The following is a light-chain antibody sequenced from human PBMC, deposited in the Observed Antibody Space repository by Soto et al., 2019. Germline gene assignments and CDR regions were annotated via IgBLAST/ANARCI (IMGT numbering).Light chain of an antibody. CDR2: AAS. J-gene: IGKJ1*01. Sequence: PGERVTLSCRASQSVSSSYLSWYQQKPGQAPRVLNYAASNRASGIQDSFSGRGCAAEFTLTSRRLEPEDAAVYYCKQYGSPGTCGQGTKVDIK. V-gene: IGKV3-20*01. CDR3: KQYGSPGT. CDR1: QSVSSSY.